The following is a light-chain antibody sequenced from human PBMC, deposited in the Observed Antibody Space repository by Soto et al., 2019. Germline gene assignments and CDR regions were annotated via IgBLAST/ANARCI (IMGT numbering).Light chain of an antibody. CDR1: QGVSSS. V-gene: IGKV3-11*01. J-gene: IGKJ3*01. Sequence: IVLTQSPATLSLSPGERATLSSRALQGVSSSLAWYQQNPGQAPSLLIYDEPNRATAIPARFSGSGSGTDFTLTISSLEPEDFDVYYCQQRSNWPPFTFGPGTKVDIK. CDR2: DEP. CDR3: QQRSNWPPFT.